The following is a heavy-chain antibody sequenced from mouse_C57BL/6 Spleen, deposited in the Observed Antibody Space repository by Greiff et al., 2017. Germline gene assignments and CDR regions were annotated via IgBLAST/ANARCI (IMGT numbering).Heavy chain of an antibody. D-gene: IGHD1-1*01. CDR2: IRRKSSNYAT. V-gene: IGHV10-3*01. J-gene: IGHJ1*03. CDR1: GFTFNTYA. Sequence: EVKLVESGGGLVQPKGSLKLSCAASGFTFNTYAMHWVRQAPGKGLEWVARIRRKSSNYATYYADSVKDRFTISRDDSQSMLYLQMNNLKTEDTAMSYCVREGYYYGSPWYIDVWGTGTTVTVSS. CDR3: VREGYYYGSPWYIDV.